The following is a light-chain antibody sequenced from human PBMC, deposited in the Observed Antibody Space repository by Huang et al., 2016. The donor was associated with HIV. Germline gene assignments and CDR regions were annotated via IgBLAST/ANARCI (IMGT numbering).Light chain of an antibody. J-gene: IGKJ5*01. Sequence: EIVMTQSPATLSVSPGERATLSCRASQSVSSNLAWYQQKHGQAPRHLIYGASTRVTCVPDRCSGGGYGTEYTLTISSLQSEDFAVYYCQQYDNGPIAFGQGTRLEI. CDR1: QSVSSN. CDR2: GAS. V-gene: IGKV3-15*01. CDR3: QQYDNGPIA.